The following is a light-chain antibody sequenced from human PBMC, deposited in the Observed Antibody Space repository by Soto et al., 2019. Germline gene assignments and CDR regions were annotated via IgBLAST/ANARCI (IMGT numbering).Light chain of an antibody. V-gene: IGLV2-14*03. J-gene: IGLJ1*01. CDR2: DVS. Sequence: QSVLTQPASVSGSPGQSIAISCTGTSSDVCGFNYVSWYQQHPGKAPKFMIYDVSSRPSGVSDRFSGSKSGNTASLTISGLQAEDEADYYCASYTTSSTYVFGTGTKVTVL. CDR3: ASYTTSSTYV. CDR1: SSDVCGFNY.